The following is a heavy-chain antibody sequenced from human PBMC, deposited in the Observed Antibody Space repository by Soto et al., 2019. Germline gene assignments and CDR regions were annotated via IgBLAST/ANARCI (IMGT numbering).Heavy chain of an antibody. Sequence: ASVEVCCEASGYTFTSYCISWVLQAPGEGLEWMGWISAYNGNTNYAQKLQGRVTMTTDTSTSTAYMGLRGLRSGDTAVYYCARDGTYYDFWSGYKKGWFDPWGQGTLVTVSS. D-gene: IGHD3-3*01. CDR3: ARDGTYYDFWSGYKKGWFDP. CDR1: GYTFTSYC. J-gene: IGHJ5*02. CDR2: ISAYNGNT. V-gene: IGHV1-18*01.